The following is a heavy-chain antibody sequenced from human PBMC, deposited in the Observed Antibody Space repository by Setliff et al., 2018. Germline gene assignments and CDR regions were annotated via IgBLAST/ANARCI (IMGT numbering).Heavy chain of an antibody. Sequence: PSETLSLTCAVYGGSFSTYYWIWIRQPPGKGLEWIGETNHSGSTNYNPSLKSRVTISVDTSKNQFSLKLSSVTAADTALYYCAREDGGGWLAPFDYWGQGTLVTVSS. CDR3: AREDGGGWLAPFDY. CDR2: TNHSGST. CDR1: GGSFSTYY. J-gene: IGHJ4*02. D-gene: IGHD6-19*01. V-gene: IGHV4-34*01.